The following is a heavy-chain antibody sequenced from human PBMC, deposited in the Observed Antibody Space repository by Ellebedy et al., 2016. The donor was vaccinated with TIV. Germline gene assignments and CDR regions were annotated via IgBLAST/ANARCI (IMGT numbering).Heavy chain of an antibody. CDR3: TTGVLQWLSESDY. D-gene: IGHD6-19*01. CDR2: IYYSGST. Sequence: MPGGSLRLSCTVSGGSISSYYWSWIRQPPGKGLEWIGYIYYSGSTNYNPSLKSRVTISVDTSKNQFSLKLSSVTAADTAVYYCTTGVLQWLSESDYWGQGTLVTVSS. J-gene: IGHJ4*02. CDR1: GGSISSYY. V-gene: IGHV4-59*08.